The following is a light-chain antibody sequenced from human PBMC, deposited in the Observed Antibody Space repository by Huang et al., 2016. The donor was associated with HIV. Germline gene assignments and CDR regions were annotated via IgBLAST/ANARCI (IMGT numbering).Light chain of an antibody. CDR1: QDISSW. V-gene: IGKV1-12*01. CDR2: STS. Sequence: IQLTQSPSSVSASEGDTVRITCRASQDISSWLAWYQQKPREAPTLLIHSTSILQSGVPSRFHGSGSGTDFFLTINSLRPDDFATYYCQQANMYPRSFGQGTRLDIK. CDR3: QQANMYPRS. J-gene: IGKJ5*01.